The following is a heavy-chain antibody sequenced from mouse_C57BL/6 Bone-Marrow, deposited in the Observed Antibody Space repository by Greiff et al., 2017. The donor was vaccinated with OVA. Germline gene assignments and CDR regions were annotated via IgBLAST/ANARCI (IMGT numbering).Heavy chain of an antibody. CDR3: ARSGAGFAY. CDR1: GFNIKDYY. V-gene: IGHV14-2*01. Sequence: VQLQQSGAELVKPGASVKLSCTASGFNIKDYYMHWVKQRPEQGLEWIGRIDPGDGGTKYAPKFQGKATITADTSSNTAYMQRSSLAAEDTAVYYCARSGAGFAYWGQGTLVTVTA. D-gene: IGHD3-1*01. J-gene: IGHJ3*01. CDR2: IDPGDGGT.